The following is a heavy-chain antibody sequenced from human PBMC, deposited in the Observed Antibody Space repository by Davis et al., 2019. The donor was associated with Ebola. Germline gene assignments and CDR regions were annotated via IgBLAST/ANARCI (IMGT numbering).Heavy chain of an antibody. J-gene: IGHJ4*02. CDR2: ISGSGGST. Sequence: GESLKISCAASGFTFSSYSMNWVRQAPGKGLEWVSAISGSGGSTYYADSVKGRFTISSDNSKNTLYLQMNSLSAEDTAVYYCAKDYMGLDYWGQGTLVTVSS. CDR3: AKDYMGLDY. D-gene: IGHD3-16*01. CDR1: GFTFSSYS. V-gene: IGHV3-23*01.